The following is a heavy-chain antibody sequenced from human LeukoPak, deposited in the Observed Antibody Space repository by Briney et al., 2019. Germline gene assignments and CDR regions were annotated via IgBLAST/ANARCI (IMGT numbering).Heavy chain of an antibody. V-gene: IGHV4-59*01. D-gene: IGHD3-10*01. CDR2: IYYSGST. J-gene: IGHJ6*03. Sequence: PSETLSLTCTVSGGSISSYYWSWIRQPPGKGLEWIGYIYYSGSTNYNPSLKSRVTISVDTSKNQFSLKLSSVTAEDTALYYCAKDSGSGSSPQGYYYYMDVWGKGTTVTISS. CDR1: GGSISSYY. CDR3: AKDSGSGSSPQGYYYYMDV.